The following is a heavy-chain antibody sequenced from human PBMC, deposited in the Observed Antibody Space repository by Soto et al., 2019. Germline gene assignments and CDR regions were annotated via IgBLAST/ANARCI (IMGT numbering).Heavy chain of an antibody. Sequence: SVKVSCKASGFTFTSSAVQWVRQARGQRLEWIGWIVVGSGNTNYAQKFQERVTITRDMSTSTAYMELSSLRSEDTAVYYCAAGDTMVPGVITPPDYWGQGTLVTVSS. D-gene: IGHD3-10*01. J-gene: IGHJ4*02. CDR2: IVVGSGNT. CDR3: AAGDTMVPGVITPPDY. V-gene: IGHV1-58*01. CDR1: GFTFTSSA.